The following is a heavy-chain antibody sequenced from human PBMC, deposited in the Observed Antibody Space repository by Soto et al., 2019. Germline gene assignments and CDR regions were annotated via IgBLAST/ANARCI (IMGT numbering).Heavy chain of an antibody. CDR1: GGSISSGGYS. V-gene: IGHV4-30-2*01. CDR2: IYHSGST. Sequence: QLQLQESGSGLVKPSQTLSLTCAVSGGSISSGGYSWSWIRQPPGKGLEWIGYIYHSGSTYYNPYLKSRVTISVDRSKNQFSLKLSSVTAADTAVYYCARGGCSSTSCDPNYFDYWGQGTLVTVSS. D-gene: IGHD2-2*01. CDR3: ARGGCSSTSCDPNYFDY. J-gene: IGHJ4*02.